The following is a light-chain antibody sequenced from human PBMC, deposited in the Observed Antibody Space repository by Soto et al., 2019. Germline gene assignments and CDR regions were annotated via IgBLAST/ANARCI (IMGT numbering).Light chain of an antibody. CDR2: GAS. CDR1: QIFSSNY. J-gene: IGKJ5*01. Sequence: EIVLTQSPGTLSLSPGERATLSCRAIQIFSSNYLAWYQQKPGQAPRLLIYGASSRATGIPDRFSGSGSGTDFTLTISRLEPEDFAVYYCQQRNVWPPVTFGQGTRLEIK. V-gene: IGKV3D-20*02. CDR3: QQRNVWPPVT.